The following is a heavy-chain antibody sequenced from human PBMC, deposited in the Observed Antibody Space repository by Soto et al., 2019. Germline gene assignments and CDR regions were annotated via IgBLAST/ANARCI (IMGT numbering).Heavy chain of an antibody. D-gene: IGHD2-2*01. CDR1: GYTFTSHW. J-gene: IGHJ5*02. V-gene: IGHV5-51*01. CDR2: IYPGDSDT. CDR3: ARDGSSTANWIDP. Sequence: PGESLKISCKGSGYTFTSHWIGWVRQMPGKGLEWMGIIYPGDSDTRYSPSFQGQVIISADKSITTAYLQWSSLKASDTAVYYCARDGSSTANWIDPWGQGTLVTVSS.